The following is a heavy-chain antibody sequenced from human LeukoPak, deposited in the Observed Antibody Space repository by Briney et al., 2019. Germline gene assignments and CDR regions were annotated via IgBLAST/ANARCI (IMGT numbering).Heavy chain of an antibody. D-gene: IGHD1-26*01. CDR2: IYSGGST. CDR3: ARASGSYGNLYFQH. J-gene: IGHJ1*01. Sequence: GGSLRLSCAASGFTVSSNYMSWVRQAPGRGLEGVSIIYSGGSTYYADSVKGRFTISRDNSKNTLYLQMNSLRAEDTAVYYCARASGSYGNLYFQHWGQGTLVTVSS. V-gene: IGHV3-66*01. CDR1: GFTVSSNY.